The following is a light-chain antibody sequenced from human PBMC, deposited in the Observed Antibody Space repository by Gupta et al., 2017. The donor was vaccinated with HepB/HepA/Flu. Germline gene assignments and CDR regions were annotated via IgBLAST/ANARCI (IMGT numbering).Light chain of an antibody. Sequence: SYVLTQPPSVSMAPGKTARITCGGNNVGIKHVQWYQQKPGQAPALVVFDDDERPSGIPARISGSNSGNTSTITITRVEAGDEAGYYCQVCDSSTDHLLVFGGGTKLTVL. CDR3: QVCDSSTDHLLV. J-gene: IGLJ2*01. CDR1: NVGIKH. CDR2: DDD. V-gene: IGLV3-21*03.